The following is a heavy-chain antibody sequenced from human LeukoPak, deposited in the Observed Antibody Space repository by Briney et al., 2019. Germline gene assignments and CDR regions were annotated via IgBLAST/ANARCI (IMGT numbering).Heavy chain of an antibody. CDR3: ARRGWFGSYTWFDP. CDR2: ISNRGST. D-gene: IGHD3-10*01. J-gene: IGHJ5*02. Sequence: SETXSLTCTISNDSVSSYYWNWIRQSQEKGLEWIGYISNRGSTTYNPSLRSRVTISVDMGKNQVSLKMRSVTAADTAMYYCARRGWFGSYTWFDPWGQGTPVAVSS. V-gene: IGHV4-59*08. CDR1: NDSVSSYY.